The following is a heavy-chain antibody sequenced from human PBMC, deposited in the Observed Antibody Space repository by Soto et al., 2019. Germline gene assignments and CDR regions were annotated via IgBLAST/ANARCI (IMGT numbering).Heavy chain of an antibody. CDR3: AKVYCSSTSCYVFDYYGMDV. CDR2: ISYDGSNK. D-gene: IGHD2-2*01. V-gene: IGHV3-30*18. J-gene: IGHJ6*02. CDR1: GFTFSSYG. Sequence: GGSLRLSCAASGFTFSSYGMHWVRQAPGKGLEWVAVISYDGSNKYYADSVKGRFTISRDNSKNTLYLQMNSLRAEDTAVYYCAKVYCSSTSCYVFDYYGMDVWGQGTTVTV.